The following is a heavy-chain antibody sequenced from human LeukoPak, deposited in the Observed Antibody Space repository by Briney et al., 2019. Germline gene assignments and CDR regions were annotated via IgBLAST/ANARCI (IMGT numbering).Heavy chain of an antibody. Sequence: ASVKVYCKASGYTFTSYGISWVRQAPGQGLEWMGWISAYNGNTNYAQKLQGRVTMTTDTSTSTAYMELRSLRSDDTAVYYCARDLSLYDFWSGSDYWGQGTLVTVSS. J-gene: IGHJ4*02. CDR2: ISAYNGNT. CDR1: GYTFTSYG. D-gene: IGHD3-3*01. CDR3: ARDLSLYDFWSGSDY. V-gene: IGHV1-18*01.